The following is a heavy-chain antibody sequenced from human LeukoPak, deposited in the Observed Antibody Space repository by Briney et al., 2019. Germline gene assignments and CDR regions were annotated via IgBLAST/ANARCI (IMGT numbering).Heavy chain of an antibody. CDR1: NGSISTTY. CDR3: ARGGWFHDR. V-gene: IGHV4-59*01. CDR2: IHYSGNT. D-gene: IGHD6-19*01. Sequence: TSETLSLTCSVSNGSISTTYWSWIRQPPGKGLEWIGNIHYSGNTNYNSSLKSRVTISVDTSKNQFSLKMISVTTADTAVYFCARGGWFHDRWGQGTLVTVSS. J-gene: IGHJ5*02.